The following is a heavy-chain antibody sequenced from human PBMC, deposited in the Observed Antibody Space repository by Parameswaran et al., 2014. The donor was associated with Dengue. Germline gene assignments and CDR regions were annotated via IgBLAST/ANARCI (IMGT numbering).Heavy chain of an antibody. V-gene: IGHV1-18*01. CDR3: ARGLGYCSSPSCEHYYYYYMDV. D-gene: IGHD2-2*01. Sequence: WVRQAPGQGLEWMGWINAYNGYAHYAQKFQDRVTLTTDTSTSTAYMELRSLRSDDTAVYYCARGLGYCSSPSCEHYYYYYMDVWGKGTRVTVSS. J-gene: IGHJ6*03. CDR2: INAYNGYA.